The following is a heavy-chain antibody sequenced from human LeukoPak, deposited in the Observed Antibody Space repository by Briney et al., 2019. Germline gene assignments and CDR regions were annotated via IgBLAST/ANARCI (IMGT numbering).Heavy chain of an antibody. J-gene: IGHJ4*02. CDR3: TTDLYGSSGYYYDLFDY. CDR2: IKSKTDGGTT. D-gene: IGHD3-22*01. CDR1: GFTFSNAW. V-gene: IGHV3-15*01. Sequence: GGSLRLSCAASGFTFSNAWMSWVRQAPGKGLEWVGRIKSKTDGGTTDYAAPVKGRFTISRDDSKNTLYLQMNSLKTEDTAVYYCTTDLYGSSGYYYDLFDYWGQGTLVTVSS.